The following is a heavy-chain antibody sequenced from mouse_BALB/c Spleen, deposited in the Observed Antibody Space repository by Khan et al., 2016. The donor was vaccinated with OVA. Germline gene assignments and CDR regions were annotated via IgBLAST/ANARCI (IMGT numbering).Heavy chain of an antibody. CDR2: IDPANGDT. Sequence: VQLKQSGAELVKPGASVKLSCTASGFNINDTCLHWVKQRPEQGLEWIGRIDPANGDTKYDPKFQAKATITADTPSNIAYLQLSSLTSEDTAVYYVARSNSLWPMDYWGQGTSVTVSS. V-gene: IGHV14-3*02. J-gene: IGHJ4*01. D-gene: IGHD1-1*01. CDR1: GFNINDTC. CDR3: ARSNSLWPMDY.